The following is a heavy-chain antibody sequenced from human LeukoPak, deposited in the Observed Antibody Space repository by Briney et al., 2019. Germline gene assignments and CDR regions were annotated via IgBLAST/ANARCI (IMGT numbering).Heavy chain of an antibody. D-gene: IGHD2-8*02. CDR1: GGSISSYY. Sequence: PSETLSLTCTVAGGSISSYYWSWIRQPAGKGLEWIGRIYTSGSTNYNHYLKSRVTMSVDTSKNQFSLKLSSVTAADTAVYYCARDLVLSVSEYYFDYWGQGTLVTVSS. V-gene: IGHV4-4*07. CDR3: ARDLVLSVSEYYFDY. CDR2: IYTSGST. J-gene: IGHJ4*02.